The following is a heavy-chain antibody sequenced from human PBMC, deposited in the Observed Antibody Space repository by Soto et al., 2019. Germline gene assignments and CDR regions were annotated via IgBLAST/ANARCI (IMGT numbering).Heavy chain of an antibody. D-gene: IGHD3-10*01. CDR1: GGSISSGGYY. Sequence: KASETLSLTCTVSGGSISSGGYYWSWIRQHPGKGLEWIGYIYYSGSTYYNPSLKSRVTISVDASKNQFSLKLSSVTAADTAVYYCARATEVPLNYGSGPPQGFDPWGQGTLVTVSS. CDR2: IYYSGST. J-gene: IGHJ5*02. CDR3: ARATEVPLNYGSGPPQGFDP. V-gene: IGHV4-31*03.